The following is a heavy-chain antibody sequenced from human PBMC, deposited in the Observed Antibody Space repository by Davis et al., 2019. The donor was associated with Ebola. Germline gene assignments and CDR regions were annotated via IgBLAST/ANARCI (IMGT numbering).Heavy chain of an antibody. CDR3: ARVAPGGALPRDV. CDR2: INPNSGGT. J-gene: IGHJ6*02. V-gene: IGHV1-2*04. CDR1: GYTFTGYY. Sequence: AASVEVSCKASGYTFTGYYMHWVRQAPGQGLEWMGWINPNSGGTNYAQKFQGWVTMTRDTSISTAYMELSRLRSDDTAVYYCARVAPGGALPRDVWGQGTTVTVSS. D-gene: IGHD3-16*01.